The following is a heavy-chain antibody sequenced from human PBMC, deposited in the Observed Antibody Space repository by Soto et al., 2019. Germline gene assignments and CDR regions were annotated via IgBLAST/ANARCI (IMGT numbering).Heavy chain of an antibody. CDR2: ISAYNGNT. Sequence: ASVKVSCKASGYTFTSYGISWVRQAPGQGLEWMGWISAYNGNTNYAQKLQGRVTMTTDTSTSTAYMELRSLRSDDTAVYYCGRSHKVWFVFDYWGQGTLVTVSS. V-gene: IGHV1-18*01. CDR3: GRSHKVWFVFDY. J-gene: IGHJ4*02. CDR1: GYTFTSYG. D-gene: IGHD3-10*01.